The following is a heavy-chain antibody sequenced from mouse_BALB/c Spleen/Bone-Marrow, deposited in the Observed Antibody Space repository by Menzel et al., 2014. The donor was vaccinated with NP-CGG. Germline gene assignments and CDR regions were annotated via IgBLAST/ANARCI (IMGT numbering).Heavy chain of an antibody. V-gene: IGHV6-6*02. CDR2: IRLKSNNYAT. CDR3: TRGYYYDSSYVFDY. CDR1: GFTFSNYW. Sequence: EVKLVESGGGLVQPGGSMKLSCVASGFTFSNYWMNWVRQSPEKGLEWVAEIRLKSNNYATHYAESVKGRFTISRDDSKSSVYLQMNNLRAEDTGIYYCTRGYYYDSSYVFDYWGQGTTLTVSS. D-gene: IGHD1-1*01. J-gene: IGHJ2*01.